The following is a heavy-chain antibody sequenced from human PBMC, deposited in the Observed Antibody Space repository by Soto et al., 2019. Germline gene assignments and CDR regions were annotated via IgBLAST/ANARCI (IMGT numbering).Heavy chain of an antibody. Sequence: SETLSLTCIVSGGSISSDYWSWIRQSAGKGLEWIGRIYISGSSGITNCNPSLKSRVTMAGDTSKNQFSLKLSSVTAADTAVYYCARGPGSYNRLDLWGQGTLVTVSS. V-gene: IGHV4-4*07. CDR1: GGSISSDY. CDR2: IYISGSSGIT. CDR3: ARGPGSYNRLDL. D-gene: IGHD3-10*01. J-gene: IGHJ5*02.